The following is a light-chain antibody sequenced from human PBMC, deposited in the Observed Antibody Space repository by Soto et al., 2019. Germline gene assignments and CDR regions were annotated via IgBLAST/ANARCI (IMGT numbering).Light chain of an antibody. V-gene: IGKV3-15*01. Sequence: PGNRAPLSCRASQSVSSSYLAWYQQKPGQAPRLLISGASTGATGIPARFSGSGSGTEFTLTISSLQSEDCAIYYCQQYHTWPITFGGGTKVDIK. CDR1: QSVSSSY. CDR2: GAS. J-gene: IGKJ4*01. CDR3: QQYHTWPIT.